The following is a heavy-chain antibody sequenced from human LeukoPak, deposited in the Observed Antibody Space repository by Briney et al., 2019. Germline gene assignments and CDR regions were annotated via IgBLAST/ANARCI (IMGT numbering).Heavy chain of an antibody. J-gene: IGHJ4*02. D-gene: IGHD4-17*01. Sequence: PGGSLRLSCAASGFTFSDYYMSWIRQAPGKGLEWVSYISSSSSYTNYADSVKGRFTISRDNAKNSLYLQMNSLRAEDTAVYYCAKVIDYGDYVGIFDYWGQGTLVTVSS. CDR2: ISSSSSYT. CDR1: GFTFSDYY. CDR3: AKVIDYGDYVGIFDY. V-gene: IGHV3-11*06.